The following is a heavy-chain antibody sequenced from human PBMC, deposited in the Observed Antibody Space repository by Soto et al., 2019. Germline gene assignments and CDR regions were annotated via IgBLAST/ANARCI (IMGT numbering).Heavy chain of an antibody. D-gene: IGHD2-8*01. J-gene: IGHJ4*02. V-gene: IGHV1-2*02. CDR2: INPISRGT. CDR3: AREMAPNLRYFDL. Sequence: ASVKVSCKASGYTSTDYFIHWVRQAPGQGLEWMGWINPISRGTNFAQKFQGRFTMTRDTSINTAYMDLSSLRSDDTAVYYCAREMAPNLRYFDLWGQGTLVTVSS. CDR1: GYTSTDYF.